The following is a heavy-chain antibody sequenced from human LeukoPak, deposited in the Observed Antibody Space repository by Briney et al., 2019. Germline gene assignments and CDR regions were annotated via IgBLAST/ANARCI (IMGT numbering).Heavy chain of an antibody. CDR2: ISYSGST. D-gene: IGHD3-22*01. V-gene: IGHV4-59*01. CDR3: AREPGFDSSGYLNWFDP. J-gene: IGHJ5*02. Sequence: TSETLSPTCTVSGGSISSYYWSWIRQPPGKGLEWIACISYSGSTKYNPSLKSRVTISVDTSKNQLSLKLSSVTAADTAVYYCAREPGFDSSGYLNWFDPWGQGTLVTVSS. CDR1: GGSISSYY.